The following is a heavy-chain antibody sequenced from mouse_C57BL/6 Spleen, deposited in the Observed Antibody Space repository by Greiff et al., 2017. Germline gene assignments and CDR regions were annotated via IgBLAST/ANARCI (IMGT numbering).Heavy chain of an antibody. Sequence: EVQLQESGPGLVKPSQSLSLTCSVTGYSITSGYYWNWIRQFPGNKLEWMGYISYDGSNNYNPSLKNRISITRDTSKNQFFLKLNSVTTEDTATYYCARGDYDDGFDYGGQGTTLTVSS. D-gene: IGHD2-4*01. CDR1: GYSITSGYY. CDR3: ARGDYDDGFDY. V-gene: IGHV3-6*01. CDR2: ISYDGSN. J-gene: IGHJ2*01.